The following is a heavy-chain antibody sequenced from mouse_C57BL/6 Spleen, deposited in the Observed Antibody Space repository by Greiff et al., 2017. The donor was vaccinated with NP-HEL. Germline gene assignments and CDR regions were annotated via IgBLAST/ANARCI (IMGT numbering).Heavy chain of an antibody. V-gene: IGHV1-55*01. CDR3: ARWDDRGAMDY. CDR2: IYPGSGST. J-gene: IGHJ4*01. CDR1: GYTFTSYW. Sequence: VQLQQPGAELVKPGASVKMSCKASGYTFTSYWITWVKQRPGQGLEWIGDIYPGSGSTNYNQKFKGKATLTVDTSSSTAYMQLSSLTSEDSAVYYCARWDDRGAMDYWGQGTSVTVSS. D-gene: IGHD2-3*01.